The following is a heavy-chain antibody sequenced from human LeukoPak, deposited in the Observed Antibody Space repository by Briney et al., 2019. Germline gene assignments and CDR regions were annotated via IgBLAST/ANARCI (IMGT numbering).Heavy chain of an antibody. Sequence: SETLSLTCNVSGGPITSYYWNWIRQPPGKGLEWIGYIYYTGSTNSNPSLRSRVTMSLDTSKNQFSLKLSSVTATDTARYYCAGSYFYDGNRYFDYWGQGALVTVSS. J-gene: IGHJ4*02. CDR3: AGSYFYDGNRYFDY. CDR1: GGPITSYY. V-gene: IGHV4-59*08. D-gene: IGHD3-22*01. CDR2: IYYTGST.